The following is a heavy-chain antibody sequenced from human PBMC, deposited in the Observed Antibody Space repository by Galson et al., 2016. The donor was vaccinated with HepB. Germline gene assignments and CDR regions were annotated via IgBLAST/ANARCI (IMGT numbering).Heavy chain of an antibody. CDR1: GFTFSYHG. Sequence: SLRLSCAVSGFTFSYHGMHWVRQAPGKGLEWVAVISYDGSKTYYADFVKGRFTISRDTSKKTLYLQMNSLRPEDTAIYYCVKVGHYWGDFDYWGQGTLVTVSS. V-gene: IGHV3-30*18. D-gene: IGHD7-27*01. CDR2: ISYDGSKT. J-gene: IGHJ4*02. CDR3: VKVGHYWGDFDY.